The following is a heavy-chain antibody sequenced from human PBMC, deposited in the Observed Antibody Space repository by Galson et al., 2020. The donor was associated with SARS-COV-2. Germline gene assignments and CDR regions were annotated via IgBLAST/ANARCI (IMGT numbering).Heavy chain of an antibody. V-gene: IGHV1-46*01. D-gene: IGHD3-10*01. CDR1: GYTFTSYY. Sequence: ASVKVSCKASGYTFTSYYMHWVRQAPGQGLEWMGIINPSGGSTSYAQKFQGRVTMTRDTSTSTVYMELSSLRSEDTAVYYCARDLSSGSELLWFGELLATYGMDGWSQGTTVTVSS. CDR2: INPSGGST. CDR3: ARDLSSGSELLWFGELLATYGMDG. J-gene: IGHJ6*02.